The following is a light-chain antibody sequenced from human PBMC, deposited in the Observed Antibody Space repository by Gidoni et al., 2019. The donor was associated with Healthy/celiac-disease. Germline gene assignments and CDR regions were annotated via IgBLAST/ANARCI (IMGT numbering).Light chain of an antibody. J-gene: IGKJ1*01. V-gene: IGKV4-1*01. CDR3: QQYYTTPWT. CDR1: QSVLYSSKNKNY. CDR2: WAS. Sequence: FVITQSPYSLAVSLGERATINCKSSQSVLYSSKNKNYLAWYQQKVGQPPKLLIYWASTRESGVPDRFSGSGSGTDFTLTISSLQAEDVAVYYCQQYYTTPWTFGQGTKVEIK.